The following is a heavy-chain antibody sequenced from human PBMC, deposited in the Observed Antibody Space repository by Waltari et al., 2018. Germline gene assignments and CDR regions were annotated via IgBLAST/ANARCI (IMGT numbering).Heavy chain of an antibody. V-gene: IGHV3-66*02. D-gene: IGHD6-19*01. CDR1: GFSVSNNY. Sequence: EVQLEESGGGLVQPGGSLRLSCAASGFSVSNNYMSWVRQAPGQCLGWVSVIYVGGRTYYTDSVKGRFTISRDSSKNTLYLQMNNLRAEDTAVYYCARDLGTGGWGLFDYWGQGILVTVSS. CDR3: ARDLGTGGWGLFDY. CDR2: IYVGGRT. J-gene: IGHJ4*02.